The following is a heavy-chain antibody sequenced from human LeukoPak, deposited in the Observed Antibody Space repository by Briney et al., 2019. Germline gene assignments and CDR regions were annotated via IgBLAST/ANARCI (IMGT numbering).Heavy chain of an antibody. CDR3: ARVLWGSGSWYSPDGMDV. J-gene: IGHJ6*02. CDR1: GGSISSYY. V-gene: IGHV4-59*01. Sequence: PSETLSLTCTVSGGSISSYYWSWIRQPPGKGLEWIGYIYYSGSTNYNPSLKSRVTISVDTSKNQFSLKLSSVTAADTAVYYCARVLWGSGSWYSPDGMDVWGQGTTVTVSS. D-gene: IGHD6-13*01. CDR2: IYYSGST.